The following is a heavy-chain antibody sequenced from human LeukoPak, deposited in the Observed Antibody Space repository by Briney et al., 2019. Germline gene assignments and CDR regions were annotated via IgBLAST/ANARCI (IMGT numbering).Heavy chain of an antibody. J-gene: IGHJ6*03. Sequence: ASVKVSCKASGYTFTSYGISWVRQAPGQGLEWMGWISAYNGNTNYAQKLQGRVTMPTDTSTSTAYMELRSLRSDDTAVYYCARGPGTDRSGWAHYYYYYYMDVWGKGTTATVSS. V-gene: IGHV1-18*01. CDR3: ARGPGTDRSGWAHYYYYYYMDV. CDR2: ISAYNGNT. CDR1: GYTFTSYG. D-gene: IGHD6-19*01.